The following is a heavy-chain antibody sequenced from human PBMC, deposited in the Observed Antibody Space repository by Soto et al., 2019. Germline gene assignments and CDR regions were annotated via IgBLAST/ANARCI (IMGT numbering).Heavy chain of an antibody. Sequence: PGGSLRLSCAASGFTFSSYAMHWVRQAPGKGLEWVAVISYDGSNKYYADSVKGRFTISRDNSKNTLYLQMNSLRAEDTAVYYCARDLLLYDFWSGYPMDVWGQGTTVTVSS. CDR1: GFTFSSYA. CDR2: ISYDGSNK. CDR3: ARDLLLYDFWSGYPMDV. D-gene: IGHD3-3*01. V-gene: IGHV3-30-3*01. J-gene: IGHJ6*02.